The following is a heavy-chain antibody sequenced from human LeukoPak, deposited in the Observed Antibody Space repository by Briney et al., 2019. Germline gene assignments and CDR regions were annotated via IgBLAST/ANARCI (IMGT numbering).Heavy chain of an antibody. CDR1: GFTFSSYS. CDR2: ISSSSSYI. Sequence: GGSLRLSCAASGFTFSSYSMNWVRQAPGKGLEWVSSISSSSSYIYYADSVKGRFTISRDNAKNSLYLQMNSLRAEDTAVYYCARAANYDILTGYQYYFDYWGQGTLVTVSS. V-gene: IGHV3-21*01. D-gene: IGHD3-9*01. J-gene: IGHJ4*02. CDR3: ARAANYDILTGYQYYFDY.